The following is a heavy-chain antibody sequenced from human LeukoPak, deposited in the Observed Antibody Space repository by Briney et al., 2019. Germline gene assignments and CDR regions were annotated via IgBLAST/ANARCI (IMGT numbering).Heavy chain of an antibody. D-gene: IGHD3-10*01. CDR3: ARRGARGVRYFDY. J-gene: IGHJ4*02. CDR2: INHSGST. V-gene: IGHV4-34*01. CDR1: GGSFSGYY. Sequence: ASETLSLTCAVYGGSFSGYYWSWIRQPPGKGLEWIGEINHSGSTNYNPSLKSRVTISVDTSKNQSSLKLSSVTAADTAVYYCARRGARGVRYFDYWGQGTLVTVSS.